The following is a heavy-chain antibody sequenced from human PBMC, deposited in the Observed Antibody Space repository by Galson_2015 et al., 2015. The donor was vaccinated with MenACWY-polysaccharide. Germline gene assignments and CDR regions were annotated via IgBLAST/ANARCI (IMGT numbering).Heavy chain of an antibody. CDR3: AKGGREVDNWLDP. CDR1: GFTFTSYA. J-gene: IGHJ5*02. Sequence: FLRLSCAASGFTFTSYAMSWVRQAPGKGLEWVSAIRSSGTNTYYADSVKDRFTISRDNSKNTLFLQMNSLRADDTAVYYCAKGGREVDNWLDPWGQGALVTVSS. CDR2: IRSSGTNT. D-gene: IGHD1-26*01. V-gene: IGHV3-23*01.